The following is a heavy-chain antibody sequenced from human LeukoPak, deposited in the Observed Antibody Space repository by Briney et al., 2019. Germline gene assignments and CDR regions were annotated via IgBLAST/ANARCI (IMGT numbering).Heavy chain of an antibody. CDR2: IYRSGST. J-gene: IGHJ3*01. CDR1: GSSISDYY. Sequence: PSETLSLTCTVSGSSISDYYWSWIRQPAGKGLEWTGRIYRSGSTTYNSSLKSRVTMSLDTSKNQFSLKLRSVTAADTAVYYCARDIFDFWGQGIMVTVSS. V-gene: IGHV4-4*07. CDR3: ARDIFDF.